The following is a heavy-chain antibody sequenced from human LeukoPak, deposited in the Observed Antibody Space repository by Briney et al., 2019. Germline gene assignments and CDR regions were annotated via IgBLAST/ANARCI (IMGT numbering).Heavy chain of an antibody. V-gene: IGHV4-59*01. J-gene: IGHJ3*02. CDR3: ARYEGVVVVAATADAFDI. Sequence: SETLSLTCTVSGGSISSYYWSWIRQPPGKGLEWIGYIYYSGSTNYNPSLKSRVTISVDTSKNQFSLKLSPVTAADTAVYYCARYEGVVVVAATADAFDIRGQGTMVTVSS. D-gene: IGHD2-15*01. CDR2: IYYSGST. CDR1: GGSISSYY.